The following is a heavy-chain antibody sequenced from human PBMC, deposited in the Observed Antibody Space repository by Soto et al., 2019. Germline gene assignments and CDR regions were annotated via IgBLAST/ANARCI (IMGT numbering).Heavy chain of an antibody. CDR3: ARIRITTKSYYYYGMDV. V-gene: IGHV4-34*01. CDR2: INHSGST. CDR1: GGSFSGYY. Sequence: SETLSLTCAVYGGSFSGYYWSWIRQPPGKGLEWIGEINHSGSTNYNPSLKSRVTISVDTSKNQFSLKLSSVTAADTAVYYCARIRITTKSYYYYGMDVWGQETTVTV. J-gene: IGHJ6*02. D-gene: IGHD4-4*01.